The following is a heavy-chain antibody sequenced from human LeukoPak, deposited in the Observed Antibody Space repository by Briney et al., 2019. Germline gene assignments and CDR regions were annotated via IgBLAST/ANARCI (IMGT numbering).Heavy chain of an antibody. D-gene: IGHD1-26*01. V-gene: IGHV5-51*01. CDR2: IYPGDSDT. J-gene: IGHJ6*02. Sequence: GESLKISCKASGYSFTTYWIGWVRQMPGEGLEWMGIIYPGDSDTRYGPSFQGQVTISADKSISTAYLQWSSLKASDTAMYYCARVRSGSYYYYYGMDVWGQGTTVTVSS. CDR1: GYSFTTYW. CDR3: ARVRSGSYYYYYGMDV.